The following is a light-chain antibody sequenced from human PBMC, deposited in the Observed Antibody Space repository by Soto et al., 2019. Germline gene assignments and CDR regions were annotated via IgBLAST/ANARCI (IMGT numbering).Light chain of an antibody. J-gene: IGKJ1*01. Sequence: IQMTQSPSTLSPSVGDRVTITCRARQSISSWLAWYQQKPGKAPKLLIYKASSLESGVPSRFSGSGSGTEFTLTISSLQPDDFATYYCQQYYSYWTFGQGTKVEVK. CDR3: QQYYSYWT. CDR2: KAS. V-gene: IGKV1-5*03. CDR1: QSISSW.